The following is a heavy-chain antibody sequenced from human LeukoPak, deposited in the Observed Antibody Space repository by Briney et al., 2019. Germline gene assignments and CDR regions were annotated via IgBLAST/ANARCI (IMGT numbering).Heavy chain of an antibody. D-gene: IGHD3-9*01. CDR1: GGPFCNYA. Sequence: SVKVSFTTSGGPFCNYAISWVRQAPGQGLEWMGRIIPIFGTPNYAQKFQDRVTITTDESTSTAYMELSSLRSEDTALYYCARQPANYNILTGHYTPLSFDYWDQGTLVTVSS. V-gene: IGHV1-69*05. CDR2: IIPIFGTP. J-gene: IGHJ4*02. CDR3: ARQPANYNILTGHYTPLSFDY.